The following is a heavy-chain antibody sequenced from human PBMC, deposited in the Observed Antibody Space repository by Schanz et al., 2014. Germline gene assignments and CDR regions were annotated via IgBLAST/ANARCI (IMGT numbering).Heavy chain of an antibody. D-gene: IGHD4-17*01. Sequence: QVQLQESGPGLVKPSQTLSLTCTVSGGSVSSGGDYWSWIRQHPGKGLEWIGFISYSGSTYYNPYLKSRVAISVDTSKNQFSLNLSSATAADTAVYYCARDRGHGDLPGDIWGQGTMVTVSS. CDR3: ARDRGHGDLPGDI. J-gene: IGHJ3*02. CDR2: ISYSGST. CDR1: GGSVSSGGDY. V-gene: IGHV4-31*03.